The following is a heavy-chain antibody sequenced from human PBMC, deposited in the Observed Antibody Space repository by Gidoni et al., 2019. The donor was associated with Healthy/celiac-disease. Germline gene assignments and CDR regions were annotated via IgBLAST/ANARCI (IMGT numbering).Heavy chain of an antibody. CDR3: TTGLRQYYYDSSGYYAPRYYYYYMDV. V-gene: IGHV3-15*07. J-gene: IGHJ6*03. CDR2: IKSKTDGGTT. D-gene: IGHD3-22*01. CDR1: GFTFSNAW. Sequence: EVQLVESGGGLVKPGGSLRLSCAASGFTFSNAWMTWVRQAQGKGLEWVGRIKSKTDGGTTDYAAPVKGRFTISRDDSKNTLYLQMNSLKTEDTAVYYCTTGLRQYYYDSSGYYAPRYYYYYMDVWGKGTTVTVSS.